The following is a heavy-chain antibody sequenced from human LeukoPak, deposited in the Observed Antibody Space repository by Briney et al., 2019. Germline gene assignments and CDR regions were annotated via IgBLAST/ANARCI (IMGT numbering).Heavy chain of an antibody. Sequence: ASVKVSCKASGYRFVSNYIQWVRQAPGLGPEWMGWMHPGNGNTRYAEKFQGRVTMTRDTSINTAYMDLSNLRSDDTAVYYCAREGSYCVGGDCYSFDFWGQGTLITVSS. CDR2: MHPGNGNT. D-gene: IGHD2-21*02. V-gene: IGHV1-2*02. CDR1: GYRFVSNY. J-gene: IGHJ4*02. CDR3: AREGSYCVGGDCYSFDF.